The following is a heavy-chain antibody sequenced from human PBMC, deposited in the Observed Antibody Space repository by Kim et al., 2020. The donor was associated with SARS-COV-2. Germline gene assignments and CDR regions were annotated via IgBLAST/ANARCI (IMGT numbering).Heavy chain of an antibody. J-gene: IGHJ6*03. CDR2: IYYSGST. Sequence: SETLSLTCTVSGGSISSSSYYWGWIRQPPGKGLEWIGSIYYSGSTYYNPSLKSRVTISVDTSKNQFSLKLSSVTAADTAVYYCARKPQPIYYEFWSGPYYYYYYMDVWGKGTTVTVSS. D-gene: IGHD3-3*01. V-gene: IGHV4-39*01. CDR1: GGSISSSSYY. CDR3: ARKPQPIYYEFWSGPYYYYYYMDV.